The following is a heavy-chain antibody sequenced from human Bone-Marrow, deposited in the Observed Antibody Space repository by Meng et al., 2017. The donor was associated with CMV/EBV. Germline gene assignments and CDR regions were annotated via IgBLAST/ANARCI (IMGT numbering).Heavy chain of an antibody. J-gene: IGHJ4*02. D-gene: IGHD1-26*01. CDR1: GFTFSSYA. Sequence: GGSLRLSCAASGFTFSSYAMSWVRQAPGKGLEWVSAISGSGGSTYYADSVKGRFTISRDNSKNTLYLQMNSLRAEDTAVYYCARDHMYSGSYAIDYWGQGTLVTVSS. CDR2: ISGSGGST. V-gene: IGHV3-23*01. CDR3: ARDHMYSGSYAIDY.